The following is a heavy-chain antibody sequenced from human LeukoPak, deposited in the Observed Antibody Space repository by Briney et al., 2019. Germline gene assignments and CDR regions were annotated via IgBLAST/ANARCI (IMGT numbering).Heavy chain of an antibody. Sequence: ASVKVSCKTSGYPFTTWEINWVRQAAGQGLEWMGWVHPNSGNTAYAQKFQGRVTMTRDTSISTAYMELSGLRFYDTAVYFCARGPRNDPWGQGTLVTVSS. J-gene: IGHJ5*02. CDR3: ARGPRNDP. D-gene: IGHD1-14*01. V-gene: IGHV1-8*01. CDR1: GYPFTTWE. CDR2: VHPNSGNT.